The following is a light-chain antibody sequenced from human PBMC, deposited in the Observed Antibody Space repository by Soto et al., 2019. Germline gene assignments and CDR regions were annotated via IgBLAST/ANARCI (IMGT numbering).Light chain of an antibody. CDR2: EVV. V-gene: IGLV2-8*01. CDR1: KNVIGVYDF. J-gene: IGLJ1*01. Sequence: QSVLTQPPSASGSPGQSVTISCTGTKNVIGVYDFVSWYQHHPGKAPRLIIYEVVQRPSGVPDRFSGSKSGNTASLTVSGPQAADEADYFCKSYAGSNTYVFGSGTKVTVL. CDR3: KSYAGSNTYV.